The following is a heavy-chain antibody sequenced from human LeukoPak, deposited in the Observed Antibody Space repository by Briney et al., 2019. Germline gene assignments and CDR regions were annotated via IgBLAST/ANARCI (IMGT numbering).Heavy chain of an antibody. CDR2: ISHSGPS. Sequence: SETLSLTCTVSGGSISSYYWSWIRQPPGKGLEWIGSISHSGPSAYNPSLKSRVTMSLDTSRSQFSLKLSSVTAADTAVYYCVRSYASSGLDHWGQGTLVTVSS. CDR1: GGSISSYY. V-gene: IGHV4-59*08. J-gene: IGHJ4*02. CDR3: VRSYASSGLDH. D-gene: IGHD3-16*01.